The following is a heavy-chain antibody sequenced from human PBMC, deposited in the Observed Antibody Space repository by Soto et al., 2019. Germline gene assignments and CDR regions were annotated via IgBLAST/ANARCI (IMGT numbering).Heavy chain of an antibody. CDR1: GYTFTSYG. V-gene: IGHV1-18*01. Sequence: ASVKVSCKASGYTFTSYGISWVRQAPGQGLEWMGWIIAYNGNTTYAQKLQHRVTMTTDTSTSTAYIELRSLRVDDTDVYYCASIWLSARSFYDYHGKDVWGQGNKVTVFS. J-gene: IGHJ6*01. CDR2: IIAYNGNT. D-gene: IGHD5-18*01. CDR3: ASIWLSARSFYDYHGKDV.